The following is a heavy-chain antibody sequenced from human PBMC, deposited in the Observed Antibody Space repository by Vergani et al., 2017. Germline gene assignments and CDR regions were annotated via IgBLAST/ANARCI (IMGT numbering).Heavy chain of an antibody. Sequence: QVTLKESGPALVKPTQTLTLTCTFSGFSLNTYGMHVTWIRQPPGKALEWLAHIFSNDEKSYSTSLKSRLTISKDTSKSQVVLTMTNMDPVDTATYYCARITFRSYAPDYYYMDVWGKGTTVTVSS. CDR2: IFSNDEK. D-gene: IGHD1-26*01. V-gene: IGHV2-26*01. J-gene: IGHJ6*03. CDR3: ARITFRSYAPDYYYMDV. CDR1: GFSLNTYGMH.